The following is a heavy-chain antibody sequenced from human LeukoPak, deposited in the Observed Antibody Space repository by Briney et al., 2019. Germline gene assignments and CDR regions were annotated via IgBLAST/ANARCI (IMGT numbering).Heavy chain of an antibody. Sequence: SETLSLTCTVSGGSISSSSYYWGWIRQPPGKGLEWIGRIYYSGSTYYNPSLKSRVTISVDTSKNQFSLKLSSVTAADTAVYYCAIRSLWEPYYFDYWGQGTLVTVSS. J-gene: IGHJ4*02. CDR1: GGSISSSSYY. V-gene: IGHV4-39*01. D-gene: IGHD1-26*01. CDR2: IYYSGST. CDR3: AIRSLWEPYYFDY.